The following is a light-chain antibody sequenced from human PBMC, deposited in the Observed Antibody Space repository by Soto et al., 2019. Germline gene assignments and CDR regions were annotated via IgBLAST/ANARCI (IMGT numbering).Light chain of an antibody. CDR3: QQYNSYSWT. V-gene: IGKV3-20*01. CDR1: QSISNDH. Sequence: EVEVTQSPGTLSLSKGERATLSCRASQSISNDHLAWYQQKPGQAPRLLIYGTSNRATGGIADRFSGSGSGTEFTLTISSLQPDDFATYYCQQYNSYSWTFGQGTNVDI. J-gene: IGKJ1*01. CDR2: GTS.